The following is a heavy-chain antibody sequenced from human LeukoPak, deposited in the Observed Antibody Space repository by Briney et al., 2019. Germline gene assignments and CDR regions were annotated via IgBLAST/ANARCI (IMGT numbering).Heavy chain of an antibody. V-gene: IGHV3-74*01. CDR2: ISGDGTNI. J-gene: IGHJ4*02. CDR3: ARSSPSFDDYGDPLDY. D-gene: IGHD4-17*01. CDR1: GFTFSSYY. Sequence: GGSLRLSCVASGFTFSSYYMQWVRQDPRKGLVWVSRISGDGTNINYADSVRGRFTISRDNSKNTLYLQMNSLRAEDTAVYYCARSSPSFDDYGDPLDYWGQGTLVTVSS.